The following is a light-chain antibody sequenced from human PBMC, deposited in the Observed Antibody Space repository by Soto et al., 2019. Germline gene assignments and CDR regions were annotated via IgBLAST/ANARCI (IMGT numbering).Light chain of an antibody. CDR1: QSITNR. Sequence: DIQMTLSPSTLSAYVRDRVTVTCRASQSITNRLAWYQQKPGKAPKVLIYDASNLEYGVPSRFSGSGFGTEFILTISSLQPDDFATYWCQHYGGMWPFGQ. V-gene: IGKV1-5*01. CDR2: DAS. CDR3: QHYGGMWP. J-gene: IGKJ1*01.